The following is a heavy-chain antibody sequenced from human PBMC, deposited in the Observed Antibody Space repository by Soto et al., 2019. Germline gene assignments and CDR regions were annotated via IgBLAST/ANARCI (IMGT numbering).Heavy chain of an antibody. CDR2: ISSDSDSI. CDR3: ARQRFGSFSGSYVFDL. CDR1: GVSLEIYQ. J-gene: IGHJ5*02. D-gene: IGHD3-16*01. V-gene: IGHV3-21*01. Sequence: PXGSLGLSCEAAGVSLEIYQMNWVRQAPGKGLEWVSSISSDSDSIFYGDSVKGRFIISRDNAKNSLFLQMNNLSGDDTAVYYCARQRFGSFSGSYVFDLWGQGTPVTVSS.